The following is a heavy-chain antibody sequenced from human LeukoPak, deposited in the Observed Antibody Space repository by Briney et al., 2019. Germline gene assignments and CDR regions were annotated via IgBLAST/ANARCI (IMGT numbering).Heavy chain of an antibody. Sequence: ASVKVSCKASGYTFTSYGISWVRQAPGQGLEWMGWISAYNGNTNYAQKLQGRVTMTTDTSTSTAYMELRSLRSDDTAVYYCERGYYLDFWSGYPLYYYYMDVWGKGTTVTVSS. J-gene: IGHJ6*03. D-gene: IGHD3-3*01. CDR2: ISAYNGNT. CDR3: ERGYYLDFWSGYPLYYYYMDV. CDR1: GYTFTSYG. V-gene: IGHV1-18*01.